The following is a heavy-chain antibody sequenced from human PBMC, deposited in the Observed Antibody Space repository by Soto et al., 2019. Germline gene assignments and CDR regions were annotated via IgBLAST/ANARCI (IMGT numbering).Heavy chain of an antibody. Sequence: VQLEESGGGVVQPGTSLRLSCAASGFTFSIYGMHWVRQAPGKGLEWVAFIRYDGGTTNYADSVEGRFTISRDNYKNTVSLQLNGLRAEDTAVYYCTRGGNWGDCWGQGALVTVSS. D-gene: IGHD7-27*01. CDR1: GFTFSIYG. CDR3: TRGGNWGDC. J-gene: IGHJ4*02. V-gene: IGHV3-33*01. CDR2: IRYDGGTT.